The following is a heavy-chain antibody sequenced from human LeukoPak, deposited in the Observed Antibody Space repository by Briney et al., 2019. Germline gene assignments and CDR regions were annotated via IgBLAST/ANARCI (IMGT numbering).Heavy chain of an antibody. CDR3: AKSYRGIAAAGTSPLDDY. CDR2: IRYDGSNK. CDR1: GFTFSSYG. V-gene: IGHV3-30*02. D-gene: IGHD6-13*01. J-gene: IGHJ4*02. Sequence: PGGSLRLSCAASGFTFSSYGMHWVRQAPGKGLEWVAFIRYDGSNKYYADSVKGRFTISRDNSKNTLYLQMNSLRAEDTAVYYCAKSYRGIAAAGTSPLDDYWGQGTLVTVSS.